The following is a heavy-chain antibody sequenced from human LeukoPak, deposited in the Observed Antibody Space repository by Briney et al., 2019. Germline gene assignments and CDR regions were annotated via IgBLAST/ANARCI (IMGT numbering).Heavy chain of an antibody. CDR3: ARDRLSELAVAGTPRPYYYYGMDV. Sequence: SETLSLTCAVYGGSFSGYYWSWIRQPPGKGLEWIGEINHSGSTNYNPSLKSRVTISVDTSKNQFSLKLSSVTAEDTAVYYCARDRLSELAVAGTPRPYYYYGMDVWGQGTTVTVSS. D-gene: IGHD6-19*01. CDR2: INHSGST. CDR1: GGSFSGYY. V-gene: IGHV4-34*01. J-gene: IGHJ6*02.